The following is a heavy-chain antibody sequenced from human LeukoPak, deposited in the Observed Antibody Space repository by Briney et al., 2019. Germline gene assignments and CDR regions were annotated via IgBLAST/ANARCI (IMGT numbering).Heavy chain of an antibody. CDR3: ARDRPDYYGSGSSYYCDY. J-gene: IGHJ4*02. D-gene: IGHD3-10*01. V-gene: IGHV1-18*01. Sequence: ASVKVSCKASGYTFTSYGISWVRQAPGQGLEWMGWISAYNGNTNYAQRLQGRVTMTTDTYTSTAYVELRSLRSDDTAVYYCARDRPDYYGSGSSYYCDYWGQGTLVTVSS. CDR2: ISAYNGNT. CDR1: GYTFTSYG.